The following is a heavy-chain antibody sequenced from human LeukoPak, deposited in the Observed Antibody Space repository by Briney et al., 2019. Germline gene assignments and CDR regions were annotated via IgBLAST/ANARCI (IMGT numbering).Heavy chain of an antibody. V-gene: IGHV1-2*02. CDR3: ARVGPNYGSGSYLVY. D-gene: IGHD3-10*01. J-gene: IGHJ4*02. Sequence: ASVKVSCKASGYTFTAYYMHWVRQAPGQGLEWMGWINPNSGGTNYAQNFQGRVTMTRDTSISTAYMELSRLRSDDTAVYYCARVGPNYGSGSYLVYWGQGTLVTVSS. CDR1: GYTFTAYY. CDR2: INPNSGGT.